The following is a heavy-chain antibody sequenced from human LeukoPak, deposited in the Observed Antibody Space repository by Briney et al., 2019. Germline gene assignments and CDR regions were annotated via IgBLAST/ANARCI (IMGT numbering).Heavy chain of an antibody. V-gene: IGHV3-48*01. Sequence: PGGSLRLSCAASGFTFSNYNMNWVRQPPGKGPQWVSYISSSSNIIYYADSVKGRFTISRDNAKNSLFLQMNSLRAEDTAVYYCARDFAREFTIDYWGQGTPVTVSS. J-gene: IGHJ4*02. CDR1: GFTFSNYN. CDR3: ARDFAREFTIDY. D-gene: IGHD3-10*01. CDR2: ISSSSNII.